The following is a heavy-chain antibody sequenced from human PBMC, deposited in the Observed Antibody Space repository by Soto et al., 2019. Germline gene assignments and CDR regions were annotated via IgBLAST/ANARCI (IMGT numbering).Heavy chain of an antibody. Sequence: QVQLVQSGAEVKKPGSSVKVSCKASGGTFSSYTISWVRQAPGQGLEWMGRIIPILGIANDAQKFQGRVTITAYKSTSTAYMELSSLRSEDTAVYYCATVIAVAGTGYYYYYMDFWGKGTTVTVAS. J-gene: IGHJ6*03. CDR1: GGTFSSYT. CDR3: ATVIAVAGTGYYYYYMDF. D-gene: IGHD6-19*01. CDR2: IIPILGIA. V-gene: IGHV1-69*02.